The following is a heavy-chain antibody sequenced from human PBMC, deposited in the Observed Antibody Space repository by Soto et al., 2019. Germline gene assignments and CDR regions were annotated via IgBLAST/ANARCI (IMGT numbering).Heavy chain of an antibody. D-gene: IGHD3-3*01. V-gene: IGHV1-24*01. CDR3: AAPYTTGFQAYDF. CDR2: FDPEVGET. CDR1: GDTLSELS. J-gene: IGHJ4*02. Sequence: GASVKVSCKVSGDTLSELSMYWVRQAPGKGHEWMGGFDPEVGETVYAQKFQGRVSMTDDTSTDTAYMELSSLRFEDTAVYYCAAPYTTGFQAYDFWGQGTLVTVSS.